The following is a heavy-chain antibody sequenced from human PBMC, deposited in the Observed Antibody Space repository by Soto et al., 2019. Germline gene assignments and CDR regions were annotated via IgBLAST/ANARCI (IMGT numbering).Heavy chain of an antibody. J-gene: IGHJ4*02. CDR3: ASRRNPYGAYDY. Sequence: GGSLRLSCAASGFTVSSTHMSWVRQAPGNGLEWVSIIYSGGETHYTDSVKGRFTLSRDTSKNTLYLQMNILRAEDTAVYYCASRRNPYGAYDYWGQGTLVTVSS. CDR2: IYSGGET. D-gene: IGHD4-17*01. CDR1: GFTVSSTH. V-gene: IGHV3-66*01.